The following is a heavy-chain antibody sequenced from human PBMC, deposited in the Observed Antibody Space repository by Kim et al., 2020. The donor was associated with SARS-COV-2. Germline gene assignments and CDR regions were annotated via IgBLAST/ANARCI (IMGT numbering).Heavy chain of an antibody. CDR3: ATVVFYYDAGYFKN. Sequence: YADSVKGRFIISRDHSKTTLYLQMNSLRAEDTAVYYCATVVFYYDAGYFKNWGQGTLVTVSS. D-gene: IGHD3-22*01. J-gene: IGHJ1*01. V-gene: IGHV3-30*07.